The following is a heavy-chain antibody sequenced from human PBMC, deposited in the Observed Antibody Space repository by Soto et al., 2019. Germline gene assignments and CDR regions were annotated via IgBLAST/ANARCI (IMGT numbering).Heavy chain of an antibody. CDR1: GFTVSSNY. Sequence: GGSLRLSCAASGFTVSSNYMSWVRQAPGKGLEWVSVIYSGGSTYYADTVKGRFTISRDNSKNMLYLQMNSLRAEDTAVYYCARQYDWNPYFHHWGQGTLVTVSS. V-gene: IGHV3-66*04. CDR3: ARQYDWNPYFHH. D-gene: IGHD1-20*01. J-gene: IGHJ4*02. CDR2: IYSGGST.